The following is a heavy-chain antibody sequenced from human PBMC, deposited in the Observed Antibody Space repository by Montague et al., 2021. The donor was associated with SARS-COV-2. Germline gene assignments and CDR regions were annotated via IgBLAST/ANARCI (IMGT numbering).Heavy chain of an antibody. Sequence: SETLSLTCTVSGGSMTYFSWSWIRQTPEKGLQWIGYIFYRGTTKYNPSLESRVTITVDTSKDQFYLKLNSVTAADTAVYYCAGGATRTFDYWGQGTRVTVSS. D-gene: IGHD1-1*01. CDR2: IFYRGTT. CDR1: GGSMTYFS. J-gene: IGHJ4*02. CDR3: AGGATRTFDY. V-gene: IGHV4-59*01.